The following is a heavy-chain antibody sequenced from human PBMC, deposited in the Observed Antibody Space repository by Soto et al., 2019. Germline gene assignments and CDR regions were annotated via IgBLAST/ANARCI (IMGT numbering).Heavy chain of an antibody. V-gene: IGHV1-8*01. J-gene: IGHJ5*02. CDR1: GYSFSDYD. CDR3: ARENKYNLNDGGWFDP. CDR2: MQPNSGNK. Sequence: QVQLVQSGAEVKKPGASVKVSCKASGYSFSDYDINWVRQATGQGPEWMGWMQPNSGNKGYAQKFPGRVIITRNTSINTAYMELSSLGSEYTAVYYCARENKYNLNDGGWFDPWGKRHILTVAA. D-gene: IGHD1-20*01.